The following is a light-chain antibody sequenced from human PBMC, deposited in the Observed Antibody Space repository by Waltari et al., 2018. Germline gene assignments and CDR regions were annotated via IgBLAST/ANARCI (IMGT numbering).Light chain of an antibody. CDR1: SGSASTTHY. Sequence: QTVVTQEPSLSVSPGGTVTLPCGLSSGSASTTHYPCWYQQAPGQAPRTLIFDTNTRSSGVPDRFSGSILDNKAALTITGAQADDESDYYCVLSMGSGIWVFGGGTKLTVL. V-gene: IGLV8-61*01. CDR3: VLSMGSGIWV. CDR2: DTN. J-gene: IGLJ3*02.